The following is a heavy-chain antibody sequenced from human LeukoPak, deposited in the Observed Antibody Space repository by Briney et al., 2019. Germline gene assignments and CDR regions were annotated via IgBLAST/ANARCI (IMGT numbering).Heavy chain of an antibody. J-gene: IGHJ4*02. V-gene: IGHV1-69*01. CDR2: VIPVLGKA. D-gene: IGHD1-1*01. Sequence: SVKVSCKASGGTFFNYGVTWVRQAPGQGLEWMGGVIPVLGKAHYAQSLQGRVTITADESTSTAYVELNSLKSEDTAVYYCAHLHAANDNEPNDYWGQGTLVTVSS. CDR3: AHLHAANDNEPNDY. CDR1: GGTFFNYG.